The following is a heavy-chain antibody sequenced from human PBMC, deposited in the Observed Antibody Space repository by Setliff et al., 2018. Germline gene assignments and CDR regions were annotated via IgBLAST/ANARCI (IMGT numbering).Heavy chain of an antibody. CDR3: RLWFGELLRDY. D-gene: IGHD3-10*01. V-gene: IGHV3-30*14. CDR2: ISYEGIDK. Sequence: GGSLRLSCAASGFTFSSYALHWVRQAPGKGLEWVTLISYEGIDKYYADSVKGRFTISRDNSKNTLYLQMSSLRTEDTAVYYCRLWFGELLRDYWGQGTLVTVSS. J-gene: IGHJ4*02. CDR1: GFTFSSYA.